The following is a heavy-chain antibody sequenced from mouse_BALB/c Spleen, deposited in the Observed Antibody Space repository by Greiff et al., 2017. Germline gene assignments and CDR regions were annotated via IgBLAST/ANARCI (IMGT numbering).Heavy chain of an antibody. Sequence: GLQWIGYINPYNDGTKYNEKFKGKATLTSDKSSSTAYMELSSLTSEDSAVYYCARRVRYFDYWGQGTTLTVSS. CDR3: ARRVRYFDY. CDR2: INPYNDGT. J-gene: IGHJ2*01. V-gene: IGHV1-14*01.